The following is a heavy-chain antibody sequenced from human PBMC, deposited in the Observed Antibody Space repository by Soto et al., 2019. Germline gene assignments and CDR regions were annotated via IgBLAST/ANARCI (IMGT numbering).Heavy chain of an antibody. CDR3: ARHQGGGTVDY. D-gene: IGHD3-16*01. Sequence: QVQLVQSGAEVKKPGASEKVSCKASGYTFTSYGISWVRQAPGQGLVWMGWISTYSGNTNYAQKLQGKVTMTTDTATNTAYMGMRSLMSDDTIVYYWARHQGGGTVDYWGQGTLVTVSS. V-gene: IGHV1-18*01. J-gene: IGHJ4*02. CDR1: GYTFTSYG. CDR2: ISTYSGNT.